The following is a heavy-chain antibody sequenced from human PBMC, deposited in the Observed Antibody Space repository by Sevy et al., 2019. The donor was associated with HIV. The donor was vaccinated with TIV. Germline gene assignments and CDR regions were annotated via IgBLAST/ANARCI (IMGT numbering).Heavy chain of an antibody. V-gene: IGHV3-7*01. D-gene: IGHD4-17*01. Sequence: GGSLRLSCAASGFTFSSYWMSWVRQAPGKGLEWVANIKQDGSEKYYVDSVKGRFTISRDNAENSLYLQMNSLRAEDTAVYYCARADILMTTVFDIWGQGTMVTVSS. CDR1: GFTFSSYW. CDR3: ARADILMTTVFDI. J-gene: IGHJ3*02. CDR2: IKQDGSEK.